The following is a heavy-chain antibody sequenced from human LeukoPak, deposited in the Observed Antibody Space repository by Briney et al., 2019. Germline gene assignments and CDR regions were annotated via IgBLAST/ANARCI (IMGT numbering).Heavy chain of an antibody. V-gene: IGHV3-15*01. J-gene: IGHJ4*02. D-gene: IGHD3-16*02. CDR3: TTSLGYYDYVWGSYRDYFDY. CDR2: IKSKTDGGTT. Sequence: GGSLRLSCAASGFTFSSYSMNWVRQAPGKGLEWVGRIKSKTDGGTTDYAAPVKGRFTISKDDSKNTLYLQMNSLKTEDTAVYYCTTSLGYYDYVWGSYRDYFDYWGQGTLVTVSS. CDR1: GFTFSSYS.